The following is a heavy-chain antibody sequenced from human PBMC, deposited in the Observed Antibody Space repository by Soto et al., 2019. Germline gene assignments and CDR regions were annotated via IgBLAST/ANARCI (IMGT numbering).Heavy chain of an antibody. J-gene: IGHJ4*02. Sequence: ASVKVSCKASGYTFTSYGISWVRQAPGQGLEWMGWISAYNGNTNYAQKLQERVTITTDMSPSTAYMELSSLRSEDTAVYSCAAGLYDFWSGYYSSNFDYWGQGTLVTVSS. CDR2: ISAYNGNT. V-gene: IGHV1-18*01. CDR1: GYTFTSYG. D-gene: IGHD3-3*01. CDR3: AAGLYDFWSGYYSSNFDY.